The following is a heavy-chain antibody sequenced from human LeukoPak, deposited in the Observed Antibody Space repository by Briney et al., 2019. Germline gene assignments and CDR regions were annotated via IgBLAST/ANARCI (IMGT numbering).Heavy chain of an antibody. CDR2: ISGSGDTT. Sequence: PGGSLRLTWTASGFTLGSYSMSWVRQGPGTGLEWVSAISGSGDTTFYADSVKGRFTISRDNSKKTLYLQVNSLRAEDTAVYFCAKELTTEKTPGVDSWGQGTLVTVSS. CDR1: GFTLGSYS. V-gene: IGHV3-23*01. CDR3: AKELTTEKTPGVDS. D-gene: IGHD4-17*01. J-gene: IGHJ4*02.